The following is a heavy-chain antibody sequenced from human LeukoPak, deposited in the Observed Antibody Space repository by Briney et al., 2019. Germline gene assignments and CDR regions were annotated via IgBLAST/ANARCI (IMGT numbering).Heavy chain of an antibody. CDR3: ARLHVGAAAGHNWFDP. V-gene: IGHV4-59*08. J-gene: IGHJ5*02. Sequence: PSETLSLTCTVSGGSISSYYWSWIRQPPGKGLEWIGYIYYSGSTNYNPSLKSRVTISVDTSKNQFSLKLSSVTAADTAVYYCARLHVGAAAGHNWFDPWGQGTLVTVSS. CDR2: IYYSGST. D-gene: IGHD6-13*01. CDR1: GGSISSYY.